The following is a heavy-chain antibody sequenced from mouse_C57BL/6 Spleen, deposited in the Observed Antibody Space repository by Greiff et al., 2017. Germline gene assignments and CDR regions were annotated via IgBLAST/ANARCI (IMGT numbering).Heavy chain of an antibody. V-gene: IGHV5-17*01. D-gene: IGHD1-1*01. CDR3: ARVYGSHCFDY. Sequence: EVQRVESGGGLVKPGASLKLSCAASGFTFSDYGMHWVRQAPEKGLEWVAYISSGSSTIYYADTVKGRFTISRDNAKNTLFLQMTSLRSEDTAMYYCARVYGSHCFDYWGQGTTLTVSS. CDR1: GFTFSDYG. CDR2: ISSGSSTI. J-gene: IGHJ2*01.